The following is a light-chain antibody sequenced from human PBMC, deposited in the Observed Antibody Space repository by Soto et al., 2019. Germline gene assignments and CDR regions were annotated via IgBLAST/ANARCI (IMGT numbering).Light chain of an antibody. Sequence: EIVMTQSPATLSVSPWERATLSCRASQSVSGNLAWYQQKPGQAPRLLINGASTRATGIPARFSGSGSGTDFTLTIGSLQSEDFAIYYCQQYKNWPAITFGQGTRLEIK. V-gene: IGKV3D-15*01. CDR1: QSVSGN. CDR2: GAS. CDR3: QQYKNWPAIT. J-gene: IGKJ5*01.